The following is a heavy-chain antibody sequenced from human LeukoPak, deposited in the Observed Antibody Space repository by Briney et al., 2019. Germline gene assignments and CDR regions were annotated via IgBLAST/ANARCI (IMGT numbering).Heavy chain of an antibody. CDR1: GFTVSTYA. V-gene: IGHV3-23*01. J-gene: IGHJ3*02. CDR2: ISSGGST. CDR3: AKWDTSMVDAFDI. D-gene: IGHD5-18*01. Sequence: GGSLRLSCAASGFTVSTYAMSWVRQAPGKGLEWVSAISSGGSTYYADSVEGRFTISRDNSKNTLYLQMHSLIAKDTAVYYCAKWDTSMVDAFDIWGQGTMVTVSS.